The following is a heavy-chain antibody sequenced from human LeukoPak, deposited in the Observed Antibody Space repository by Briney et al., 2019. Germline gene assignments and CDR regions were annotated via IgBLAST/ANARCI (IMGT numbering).Heavy chain of an antibody. CDR1: GFTFRTYS. CDR3: VRDIELST. D-gene: IGHD5-12*01. CDR2: ISSSGANT. J-gene: IGHJ3*01. Sequence: GGSLRLSCAASGFTFRTYSMTWVRQAPGKGLEWVSLISSSGANTYYADSVKGRFTISRDNSRNTLSLHMTSLRVEDTAIYYCVRDIELSTWGLGTLVTVSS. V-gene: IGHV3-23*01.